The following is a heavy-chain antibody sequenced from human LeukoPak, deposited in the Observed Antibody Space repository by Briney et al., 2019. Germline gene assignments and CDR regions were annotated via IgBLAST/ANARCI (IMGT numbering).Heavy chain of an antibody. CDR2: IWYDGSNK. D-gene: IGHD3-22*01. Sequence: GGSLRLSCAASGFTFSSYGMHWVRQAPGKGLEWVAVIWYDGSNKYYADSVKGRFTISRDNSKSTLYLQMNSLRAEDTAVYYCARARGYYDSSGYYYPNWGQGTLVTVSS. V-gene: IGHV3-33*01. J-gene: IGHJ4*02. CDR1: GFTFSSYG. CDR3: ARARGYYDSSGYYYPN.